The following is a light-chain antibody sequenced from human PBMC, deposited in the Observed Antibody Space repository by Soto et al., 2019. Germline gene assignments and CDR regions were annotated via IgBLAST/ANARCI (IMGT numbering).Light chain of an antibody. CDR1: QSVCSN. Sequence: EIVMTQSPATLSVSPGERATLSCRASQSVCSNLAWYQQKPVQAPRLLIYGASTRATGIPARFSGSGSGTEFTLTISSLQSEDFAVYYCQQYNNWPWTFGQGTKVDI. CDR2: GAS. CDR3: QQYNNWPWT. V-gene: IGKV3-15*01. J-gene: IGKJ1*01.